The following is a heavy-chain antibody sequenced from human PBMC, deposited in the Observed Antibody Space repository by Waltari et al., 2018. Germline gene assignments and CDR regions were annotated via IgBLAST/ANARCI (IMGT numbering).Heavy chain of an antibody. V-gene: IGHV4-39*07. CDR1: GGSISRTSFS. CDR3: ARAIIMLVLAPSGFYN. CDR2: IHHSGST. Sequence: QLQVQESGPGLVKPSETLSLTCTVSGGSISRTSFSWGWIRQAPGKGPEWIASIHHSGSTDDNPSVKVRVTISVDTSRSQLSLKLSCVTAADTAGYYCARAIIMLVLAPSGFYNWVQGTLVTVSS. J-gene: IGHJ4*02. D-gene: IGHD3-22*01.